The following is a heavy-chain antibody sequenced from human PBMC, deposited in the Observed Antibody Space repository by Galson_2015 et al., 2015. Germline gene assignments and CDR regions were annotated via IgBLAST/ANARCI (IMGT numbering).Heavy chain of an antibody. CDR3: ARLRGSGYCSGGSCYSDYYYGMDV. V-gene: IGHV5-51*01. J-gene: IGHJ6*02. Sequence: QSGAEVKKPGESLKISCKGSGYSFTSYWIGWVRQMPGKGLEWMGIIYPGDSDTRYSPSFQGQVTISADKSISTAYLQWSSLKASDTAMYYCARLRGSGYCSGGSCYSDYYYGMDVWGQGTTVTVSS. D-gene: IGHD2-15*01. CDR2: IYPGDSDT. CDR1: GYSFTSYW.